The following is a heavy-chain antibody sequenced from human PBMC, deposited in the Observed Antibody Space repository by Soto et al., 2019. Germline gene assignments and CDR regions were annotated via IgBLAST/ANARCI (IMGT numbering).Heavy chain of an antibody. Sequence: EVKLLESGGGLVQPGGSMRLSCEASGFPFWTYSMSWVRQAPRKGLEWVSGISCCGGSTSYADSVKGRFTLARDDSKNTLSLHLNSLRFEDTARYFCAKADGEQWLIPHLDNWGQGTLVTVS. CDR1: GFPFWTYS. CDR3: AKADGEQWLIPHLDN. D-gene: IGHD6-19*01. CDR2: ISCCGGST. V-gene: IGHV3-23*01. J-gene: IGHJ4*02.